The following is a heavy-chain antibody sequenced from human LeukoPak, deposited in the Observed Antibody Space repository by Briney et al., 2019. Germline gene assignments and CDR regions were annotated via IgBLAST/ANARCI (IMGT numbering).Heavy chain of an antibody. D-gene: IGHD6-19*01. CDR1: GFTFSSYT. V-gene: IGHV3-30*09. Sequence: GGSLRLSCAASGFTFSSYTMIWVRQAPGKGLEWVAVISYDGNNKYYADSVKGRFAISRDNSKNTLHLEMNSLRTEDTAVFYCARTPIAVIGYNYFDYWGQGSLVTVSS. CDR2: ISYDGNNK. CDR3: ARTPIAVIGYNYFDY. J-gene: IGHJ4*02.